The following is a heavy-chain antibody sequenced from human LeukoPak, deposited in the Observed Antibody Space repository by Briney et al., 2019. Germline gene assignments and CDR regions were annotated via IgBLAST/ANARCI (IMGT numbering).Heavy chain of an antibody. J-gene: IGHJ6*03. Sequence: PSETLSLTCAVYGGSFSGYYWSWIRQPPGEGLVWIGEINHSGSTNYNPSLKSRVTISVDTSKNQFSLKLSSVTAADTAVYYCGGGSPPPRMVRERGNYYYYMDVWGKGTTVTVSS. D-gene: IGHD3-10*01. V-gene: IGHV4-34*01. CDR1: GGSFSGYY. CDR2: INHSGST. CDR3: GGGSPPPRMVRERGNYYYYMDV.